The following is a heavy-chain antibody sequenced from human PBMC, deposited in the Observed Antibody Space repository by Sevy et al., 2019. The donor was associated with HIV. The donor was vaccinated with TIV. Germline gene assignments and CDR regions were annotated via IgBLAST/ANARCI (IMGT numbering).Heavy chain of an antibody. CDR2: ISGSGGST. Sequence: GGSLRLSCAASGFTFSSYAMSWVRQAPGKGLEWVSAISGSGGSTYYADSVKGRFTISRDNSKNTLYLKMNSLRADDTAVYYCAKVIVGVGSSGWFWFDPWGQGTLVTVSS. V-gene: IGHV3-23*01. CDR3: AKVIVGVGSSGWFWFDP. CDR1: GFTFSSYA. D-gene: IGHD6-19*01. J-gene: IGHJ5*02.